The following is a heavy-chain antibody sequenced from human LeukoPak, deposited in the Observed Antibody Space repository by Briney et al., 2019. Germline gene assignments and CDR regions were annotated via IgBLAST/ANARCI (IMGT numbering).Heavy chain of an antibody. CDR3: ARSLEVDVAASWFDP. J-gene: IGHJ5*02. D-gene: IGHD2-15*01. CDR2: IYYTES. Sequence: KPSETLSLTCSVSGGSISSYYCSWIRQSPGKGLEWIGYIYYTESKYNPSLQSRVTISLDTSKKQYSLRLSSVTAADTAVYYCARSLEVDVAASWFDPWGQGTLVTVSS. V-gene: IGHV4-59*01. CDR1: GGSISSYY.